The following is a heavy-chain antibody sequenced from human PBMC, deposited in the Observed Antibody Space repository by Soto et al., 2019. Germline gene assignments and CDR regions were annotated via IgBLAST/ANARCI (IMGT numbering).Heavy chain of an antibody. CDR3: AKYGGAVHDALDYHLDS. V-gene: IGHV4-31*03. CDR2: VHYSGST. D-gene: IGHD4-17*01. J-gene: IGHJ4*02. Sequence: QVHLQESGPGLVKPSQTLSLTCTVSGGSIISGGYYWNWIRQHPGKGLEWIGYVHYSGSTYNNPSLGTCLYISIYTSMSQSSLPVTLVTAADTAVYNSAKYGGAVHDALDYHLDSWGQGTLVTVSS. CDR1: GGSIISGGYY.